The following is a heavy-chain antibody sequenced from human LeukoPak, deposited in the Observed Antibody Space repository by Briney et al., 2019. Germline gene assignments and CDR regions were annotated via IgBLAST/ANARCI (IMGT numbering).Heavy chain of an antibody. CDR1: GFTFSSYA. Sequence: AGGSLRLSCAASGFTFSSYAMHWVRQAPGKGLEWEAVVWYDGSKTYSADSVKGRITISRDDSKNTLYLQMNSLRAEDTAVYYCARGVDYYDSSGTIDYWGQGTLVTVSS. CDR2: VWYDGSKT. CDR3: ARGVDYYDSSGTIDY. V-gene: IGHV3-33*01. J-gene: IGHJ4*02. D-gene: IGHD3-22*01.